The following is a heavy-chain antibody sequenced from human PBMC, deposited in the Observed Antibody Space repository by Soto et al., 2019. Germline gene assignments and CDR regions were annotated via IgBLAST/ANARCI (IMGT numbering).Heavy chain of an antibody. V-gene: IGHV1-8*01. CDR1: GYTFTSYD. J-gene: IGHJ6*03. D-gene: IGHD3-3*01. CDR3: ARGVERITIFGVVIKRGRGRYYYYYMDV. Sequence: GALVKVSCKASGYTFTSYDINWVRQATGQGLEWMGWMNPNSGNTGYAQKFQGRVTMTRNTSISTAYMELSSLRSEDTAVYYCARGVERITIFGVVIKRGRGRYYYYYMDVWGKGTTVTGSS. CDR2: MNPNSGNT.